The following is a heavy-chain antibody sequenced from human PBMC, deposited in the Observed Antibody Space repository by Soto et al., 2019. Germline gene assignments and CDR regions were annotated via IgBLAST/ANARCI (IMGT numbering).Heavy chain of an antibody. CDR1: GDSVSINSAG. D-gene: IGHD3-10*01. V-gene: IGHV6-1*01. J-gene: IGHJ6*02. CDR2: TYYKSKWNN. Sequence: FQTVSLTYVISGDSVSINSAGWNWIRQSPSRGLEWLGRTYYKSKWNNDYALSVKSRITINPDTSKNQFSLHLYSVTPEDTGVYYCAGITWFRGMGVWGQGTPVTVSS. CDR3: AGITWFRGMGV.